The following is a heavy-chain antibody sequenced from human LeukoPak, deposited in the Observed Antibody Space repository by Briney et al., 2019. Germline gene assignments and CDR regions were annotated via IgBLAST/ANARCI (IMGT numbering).Heavy chain of an antibody. CDR2: IYHSGST. D-gene: IGHD3-10*01. CDR3: AVWFVPGWFDP. Sequence: PSETLSLTCTVSGYSISSGYYWGWIRQPPGKGLEWIGSIYHSGSTYYNPSLKSRVTISVDTSKNQFSLKLSSVTAADTAVYYCAVWFVPGWFDPWGQGTLVTVSS. J-gene: IGHJ5*02. V-gene: IGHV4-38-2*02. CDR1: GYSISSGYY.